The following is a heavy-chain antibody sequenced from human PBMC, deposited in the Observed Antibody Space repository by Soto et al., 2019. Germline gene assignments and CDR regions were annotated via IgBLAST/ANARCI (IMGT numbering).Heavy chain of an antibody. CDR1: GGSISSSSYY. J-gene: IGHJ5*02. Sequence: SETLSLTCTVSGGSISSSSYYWGWIRQPPGKGLEWIGSIYYSGSTYYNPSLKSRVTISVDTSKNQFSLNLSSVTAADTAVYYCARHTLAAAGKTYNWFDPWGQGTLVTVSS. D-gene: IGHD6-13*01. CDR2: IYYSGST. V-gene: IGHV4-39*01. CDR3: ARHTLAAAGKTYNWFDP.